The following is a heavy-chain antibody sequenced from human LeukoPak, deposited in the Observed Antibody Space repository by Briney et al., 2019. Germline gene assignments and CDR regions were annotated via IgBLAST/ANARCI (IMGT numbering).Heavy chain of an antibody. CDR2: ISYDGSNK. CDR3: ARRVPSQVITDYFDY. CDR1: GFTFSSYG. V-gene: IGHV3-30*03. D-gene: IGHD3-16*01. Sequence: GGSLRLSCAASGFTFSSYGMHWVRQAPGKGLELVAVISYDGSNKYYADSVKGRSTISRDNSKNTLYLQMNSLRAEDTAVYYCARRVPSQVITDYFDYWGQGTLVTVSS. J-gene: IGHJ4*02.